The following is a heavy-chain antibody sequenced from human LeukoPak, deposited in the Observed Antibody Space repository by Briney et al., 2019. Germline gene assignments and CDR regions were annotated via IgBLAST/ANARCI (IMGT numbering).Heavy chain of an antibody. CDR1: GYSFTSYW. J-gene: IGHJ5*02. CDR2: IYPGDSDT. Sequence: GESLKISCKGSGYSFTSYWIGWVRQMPGKGLEWMGIIYPGDSDTRYSLSFQGQVTISADKSISTAYLQWSSLKASDTAMYYCARLNYYDSSGYYPFDPWGQGTLVTVSS. CDR3: ARLNYYDSSGYYPFDP. V-gene: IGHV5-51*01. D-gene: IGHD3-22*01.